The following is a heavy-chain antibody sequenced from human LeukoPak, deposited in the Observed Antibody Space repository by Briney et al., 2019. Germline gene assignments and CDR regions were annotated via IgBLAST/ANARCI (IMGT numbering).Heavy chain of an antibody. Sequence: PGGSLRLSCAASGFTFDDYAMHWVRQAPGKGLEWVSGISWNSGSIGYADSVKGRFTISRDNAKNSLYLQMNSLRAEDTALYYCAKDFYYDSSGYPERWGQGTLVTVSS. CDR2: ISWNSGSI. D-gene: IGHD3-22*01. CDR1: GFTFDDYA. J-gene: IGHJ4*02. CDR3: AKDFYYDSSGYPER. V-gene: IGHV3-9*01.